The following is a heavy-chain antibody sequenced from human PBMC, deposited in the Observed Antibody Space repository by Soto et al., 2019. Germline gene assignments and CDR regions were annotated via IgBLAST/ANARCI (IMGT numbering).Heavy chain of an antibody. Sequence: TLSLTCTVSGGSISRGDYYWSWIRQPPGKGLEWIGYIYYSGSTYYNPSLKSRVTISVDTSKNQFSLKLSSVTAADTAVYYCARAPMEYYYDSSGYYNGSPFDYWGQGTLVTVSS. CDR2: IYYSGST. CDR1: GGSISRGDYY. D-gene: IGHD3-22*01. J-gene: IGHJ4*02. V-gene: IGHV4-30-4*01. CDR3: ARAPMEYYYDSSGYYNGSPFDY.